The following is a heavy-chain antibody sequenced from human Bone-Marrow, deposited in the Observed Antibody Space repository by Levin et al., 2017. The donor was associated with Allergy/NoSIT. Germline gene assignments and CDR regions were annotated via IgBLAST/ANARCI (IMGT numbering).Heavy chain of an antibody. D-gene: IGHD3/OR15-3a*01. CDR3: AREMEPTRSVDWSQQNNYLYYGMDV. V-gene: IGHV1-8*01. CDR2: MNPNSGHI. Sequence: WASVKVSCKASGYTFTDYEINWVRQATGQGLEWMAWMNPNSGHIGFAQKFQGRLTMTRNTSISTAYLELRRLTSEDTAVYYCAREMEPTRSVDWSQQNNYLYYGMDVWGQGTTIIVSS. J-gene: IGHJ6*02. CDR1: GYTFTDYE.